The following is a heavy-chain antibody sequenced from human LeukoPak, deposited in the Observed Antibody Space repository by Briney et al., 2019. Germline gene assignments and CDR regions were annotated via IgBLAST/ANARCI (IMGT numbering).Heavy chain of an antibody. CDR2: ITSSGSTI. CDR3: ARPRVVAATISHAAFDI. V-gene: IGHV3-48*01. Sequence: GGSLRLSCAPSGFTFSSYSMNWVRQAPGKGLEWVSYITSSGSTIYYADSVKGRFTISRDNAKNLLFLQMNSLTASDTAMYFCARPRVVAATISHAAFDIWGQGTLVSVSS. J-gene: IGHJ3*02. D-gene: IGHD2-15*01. CDR1: GFTFSSYS.